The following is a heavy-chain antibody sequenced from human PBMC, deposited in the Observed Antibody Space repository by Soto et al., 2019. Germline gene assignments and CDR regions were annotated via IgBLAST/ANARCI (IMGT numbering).Heavy chain of an antibody. J-gene: IGHJ5*02. CDR1: GFTFSSNS. Sequence: EVQLVESGGGLVKPGGSLRLSCAASGFTFSSNSRNGVRKAPGKGLEWVSSISSSSSYIYYADSVKGRFTISRDNAKNSLYLQMNSLRAEDTAVYYCARDTYYYGSGSYSPWGQGTLVTVSS. V-gene: IGHV3-21*01. CDR2: ISSSSSYI. CDR3: ARDTYYYGSGSYSP. D-gene: IGHD3-10*01.